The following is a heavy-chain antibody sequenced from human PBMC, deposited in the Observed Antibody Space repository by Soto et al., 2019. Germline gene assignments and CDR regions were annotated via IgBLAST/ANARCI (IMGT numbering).Heavy chain of an antibody. Sequence: EVQLLGSGGGLVQPGGSLRLSCAASGFTFSGYAMSWVRQAPGKGLEWVSGISGSAASTNYADSVKGRFTISRDNSKSTLYLQMNSLRAEDTAVYYCAKDVHYDILTGIEYFHHWPRAPWSPSPQ. J-gene: IGHJ1*01. CDR3: AKDVHYDILTGIEYFHH. D-gene: IGHD3-9*01. V-gene: IGHV3-23*01. CDR1: GFTFSGYA. CDR2: ISGSAAST.